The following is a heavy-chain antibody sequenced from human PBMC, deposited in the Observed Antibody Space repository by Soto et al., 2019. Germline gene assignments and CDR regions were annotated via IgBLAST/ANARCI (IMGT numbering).Heavy chain of an antibody. V-gene: IGHV3-23*01. CDR1: GFTFSSYA. CDR2: ISGSGGST. CDR3: AKGGGAVAVNLYYYYYGMDV. D-gene: IGHD6-19*01. J-gene: IGHJ6*02. Sequence: GGSLRLSCAASGFTFSSYAMSWVRQAPGKGLEWVSAISGSGGSTYYADSVKGRFTISRDNSKNTLYLQMNSLRAEDTAVYYCAKGGGAVAVNLYYYYYGMDVWGQGTTVTVSS.